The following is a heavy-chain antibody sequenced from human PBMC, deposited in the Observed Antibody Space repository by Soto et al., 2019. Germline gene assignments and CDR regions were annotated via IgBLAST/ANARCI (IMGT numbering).Heavy chain of an antibody. D-gene: IGHD6-13*01. V-gene: IGHV4-31*03. Sequence: SETLSLTCTVSGDSISSGGYYWSWIRQHPGKGLEWIGYIYYSGSTYYNPSLKSRVTISVDTSKNQFSLKLSSVTAADTAVYYCARMIAAAGPPFDYWGQGTLVTVSS. CDR3: ARMIAAAGPPFDY. J-gene: IGHJ4*02. CDR2: IYYSGST. CDR1: GDSISSGGYY.